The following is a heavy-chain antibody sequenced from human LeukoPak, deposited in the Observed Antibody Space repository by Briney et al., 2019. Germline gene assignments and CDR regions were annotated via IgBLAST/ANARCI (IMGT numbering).Heavy chain of an antibody. CDR1: GYSFTSYW. J-gene: IGHJ3*02. CDR3: ARISVAATLRGAFDI. Sequence: GESLKISCKGSGYSFTSYWIGWVRQMPGKGLEWMGIIYPGDSDTRYSPSFQGQVTISADKSISTAYLQWSSLKASDTAMYYCARISVAATLRGAFDIWSQGTMVTVSS. V-gene: IGHV5-51*01. D-gene: IGHD2-15*01. CDR2: IYPGDSDT.